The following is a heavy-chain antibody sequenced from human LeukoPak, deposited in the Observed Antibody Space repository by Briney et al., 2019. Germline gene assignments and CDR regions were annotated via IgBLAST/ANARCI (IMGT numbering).Heavy chain of an antibody. Sequence: SKTLSLTCAVYGESFSGYYWSWIRQPPGKGLEWIGEINHSGSTNYNPSLKSRVTISVDTSKNQFSLKLSSVTAADTAVYYCARRNPSYGSGSVDYWGQGTLVTVSS. V-gene: IGHV4-34*01. CDR3: ARRNPSYGSGSVDY. CDR2: INHSGST. CDR1: GESFSGYY. D-gene: IGHD3-10*01. J-gene: IGHJ4*02.